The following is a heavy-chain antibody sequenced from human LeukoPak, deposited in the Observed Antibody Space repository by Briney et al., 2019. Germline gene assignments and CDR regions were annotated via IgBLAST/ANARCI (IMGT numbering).Heavy chain of an antibody. Sequence: ASVKVSCKVSGYTLTELSMHWVRQAPGKGLEWMGGFDPEDGETIYAQKFQGRVTMTEDTSTDTAYMELSSLRSEDTAVYYCARDQTPKYGSGSDNFDYWGQGTLVTVSS. J-gene: IGHJ4*02. CDR1: GYTLTELS. D-gene: IGHD3-10*01. CDR2: FDPEDGET. CDR3: ARDQTPKYGSGSDNFDY. V-gene: IGHV1-24*01.